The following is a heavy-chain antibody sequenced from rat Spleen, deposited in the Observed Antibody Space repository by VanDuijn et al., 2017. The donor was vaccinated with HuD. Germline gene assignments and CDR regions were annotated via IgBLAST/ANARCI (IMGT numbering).Heavy chain of an antibody. D-gene: IGHD4-3*01. CDR1: GFTFSDYG. CDR2: ISYDGSGT. Sequence: EVQLVESGGGLVQPGRSLKLSCAASGFTFSDYGMAWVRQAPTKGLEWVATISYDGSGTYYRDSVKGRFTVSRDNAKSSLYLQMDSLRSEDTATYYCTRDSGSYYFDYWGQGVMVTVSS. J-gene: IGHJ2*01. V-gene: IGHV5-29*01. CDR3: TRDSGSYYFDY.